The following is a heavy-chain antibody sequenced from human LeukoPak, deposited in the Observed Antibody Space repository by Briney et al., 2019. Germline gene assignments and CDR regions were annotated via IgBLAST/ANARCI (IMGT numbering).Heavy chain of an antibody. Sequence: PGGSLRLSCAASRFTLSSYWMSWVRQAPGKGLEWVANIKQDGSEKYYVDSVKGRFTISRDNAKNSLFLQMNSLRAEDTAVYYCARDQARDYYYYMDVWGKGTTVTVSS. V-gene: IGHV3-7*01. D-gene: IGHD5-12*01. J-gene: IGHJ6*03. CDR3: ARDQARDYYYYMDV. CDR1: RFTLSSYW. CDR2: IKQDGSEK.